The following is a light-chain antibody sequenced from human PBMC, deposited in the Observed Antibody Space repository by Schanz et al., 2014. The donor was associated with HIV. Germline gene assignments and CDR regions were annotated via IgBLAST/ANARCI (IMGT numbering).Light chain of an antibody. CDR1: SSNIGSNA. J-gene: IGLJ3*02. CDR3: AAWDDSLKGWV. CDR2: ADI. Sequence: QSVLTQPPSASGTPGQRVTISCSGGSSNIGSNAVSWYQQLPGTAPKLLIQADIQRPSGVPGRFSGSRSGTSASLAISGLQSEDEADYHCAAWDDSLKGWVFGGGTKLTVL. V-gene: IGLV1-44*01.